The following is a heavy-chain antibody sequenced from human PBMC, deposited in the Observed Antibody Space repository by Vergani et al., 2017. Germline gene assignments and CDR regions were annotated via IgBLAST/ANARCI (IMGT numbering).Heavy chain of an antibody. V-gene: IGHV3-72*01. CDR2: IRNKANDYTT. J-gene: IGHJ4*03. Sequence: EVQVVESGGGLVQPGGSLRLSCAASGFIFSDHYMDWVRQAPGKGLEWVGRIRNKANDYTTQYAASVKGRFTISRDDSKSYLYLQMNSVQTEDTALYYGVRGRGSNWNDRLCDMWGQGTLVAVSS. CDR1: GFIFSDHY. CDR3: VRGRGSNWNDRLCDM. D-gene: IGHD1-1*01.